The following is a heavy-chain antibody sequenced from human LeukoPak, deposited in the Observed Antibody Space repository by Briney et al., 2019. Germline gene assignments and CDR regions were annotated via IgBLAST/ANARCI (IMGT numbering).Heavy chain of an antibody. J-gene: IGHJ4*02. D-gene: IGHD2-2*01. CDR1: GGSFSGYY. Sequence: SETLSLTCAVYGGSFSGYYWSWIRQPPGKGLEWIGEINHSGSTNYNTSLKSRVTISVDTSKNQFSLKLSSVTAADTAVYYCARVDCSSTSCYDYWGQGTLVTVSS. CDR2: INHSGST. CDR3: ARVDCSSTSCYDY. V-gene: IGHV4-34*01.